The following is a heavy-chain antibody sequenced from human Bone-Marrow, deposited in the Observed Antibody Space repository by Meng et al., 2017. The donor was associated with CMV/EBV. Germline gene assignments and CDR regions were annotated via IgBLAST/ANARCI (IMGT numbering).Heavy chain of an antibody. Sequence: GESLKISCAASRFTFNSYGLHWVRQAPGKGLDWVAVIWYDGSNKYYADSVKGRFSISRDNFKKMLYLQMNGLRAEDTAVYYCAKAMIVKTAIGIDYWGQGTLVTDS. CDR2: IWYDGSNK. J-gene: IGHJ4*02. CDR3: AKAMIVKTAIGIDY. CDR1: RFTFNSYG. V-gene: IGHV3-33*06. D-gene: IGHD3-22*01.